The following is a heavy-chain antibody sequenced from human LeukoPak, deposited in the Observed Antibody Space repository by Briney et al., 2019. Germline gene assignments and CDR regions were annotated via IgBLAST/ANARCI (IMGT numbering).Heavy chain of an antibody. D-gene: IGHD3-22*01. V-gene: IGHV1-8*02. CDR3: ATYYYDSSQDWFDP. CDR2: MNPNSGNT. Sequence: ASVKVSCKASGYTFTSHYLHWVRQAPGQGLEWMGWMNPNSGNTGYAQKFQGRVTMTRNTSISTAYMELSSLRSEDTAVYYCATYYYDSSQDWFDPWGQGTLVTVSS. J-gene: IGHJ5*02. CDR1: GYTFTSHY.